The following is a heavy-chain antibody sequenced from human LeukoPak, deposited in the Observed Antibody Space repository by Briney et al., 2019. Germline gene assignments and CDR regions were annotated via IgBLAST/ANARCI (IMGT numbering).Heavy chain of an antibody. J-gene: IGHJ4*02. V-gene: IGHV1-2*02. CDR2: INPYSGGT. D-gene: IGHD2-21*02. CDR1: GYTFTGYY. Sequence: ASVEVSCKASGYTFTGYYMHWVRQAPGQGLEWMGWINPYSGGTNYAQTFQGRVTMTSDTSISTAYRELSRLRSDDTAVYYCARVPNIVVVTDYFDYWGQGTLVTVSS. CDR3: ARVPNIVVVTDYFDY.